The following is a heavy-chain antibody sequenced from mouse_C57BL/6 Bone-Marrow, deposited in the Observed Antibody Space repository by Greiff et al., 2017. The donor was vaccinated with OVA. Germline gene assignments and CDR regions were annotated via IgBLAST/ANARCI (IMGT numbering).Heavy chain of an antibody. CDR1: GYTFTSYG. V-gene: IGHV1-81*01. D-gene: IGHD1-1*01. J-gene: IGHJ1*03. CDR3: ARERYGSRGWYFDV. Sequence: QVHVKQSGAELARPGASVKLSCKASGYTFTSYGISWVKQRTGQGLEWIGEIYPRSGNTYYNEKFKGKATLTADKSSSTAYMELRSLTSEDSAVYFCARERYGSRGWYFDVWGTGTTVTVSS. CDR2: IYPRSGNT.